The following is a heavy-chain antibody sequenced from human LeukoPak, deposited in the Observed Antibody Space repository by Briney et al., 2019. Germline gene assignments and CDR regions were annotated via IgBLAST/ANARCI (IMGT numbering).Heavy chain of an antibody. J-gene: IGHJ4*02. V-gene: IGHV6-1*01. CDR2: TYYRSKWYN. CDR3: VRDQAGLDY. Sequence: SQTLSLTCAISGDSVSSNSGAWNWIRQSPSRGLEWLGRTYYRSKWYNDYAESVKSRINIKPDTSRNQFSLQLNSVTPEDTAVYYCVRDQAGLDYWGRGTLVTVSS. D-gene: IGHD6-13*01. CDR1: GDSVSSNSGA.